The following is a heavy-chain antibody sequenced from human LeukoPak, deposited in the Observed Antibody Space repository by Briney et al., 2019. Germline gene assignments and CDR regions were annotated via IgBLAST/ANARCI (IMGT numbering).Heavy chain of an antibody. CDR3: ARHYASGTYYTPLGY. Sequence: GESLKISCQGSGHRFNTHWLAWVRQMPGKGPEGMGTIYPGDSDTRYSPSFRGQVTISADKSISTTYLQWSSLKASDTAMYYCARHYASGTYYTPLGYWGQGTLVTVSS. V-gene: IGHV5-51*01. D-gene: IGHD3-10*01. CDR2: IYPGDSDT. CDR1: GHRFNTHW. J-gene: IGHJ4*02.